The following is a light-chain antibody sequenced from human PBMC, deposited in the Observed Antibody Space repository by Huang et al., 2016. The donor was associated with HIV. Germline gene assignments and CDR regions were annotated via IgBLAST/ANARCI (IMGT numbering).Light chain of an antibody. CDR2: GAS. V-gene: IGKV3-15*01. Sequence: ETVMTQSPATLSVSPGERVTLSCRASESVGRTLAWYQQKPGQVPRLLIDGASTRATGIPARFSGRGSGTEFTLTISSLQSEDFAVYYCQQYNNWPPVTFGQGTRLEIK. CDR1: ESVGRT. CDR3: QQYNNWPPVT. J-gene: IGKJ5*01.